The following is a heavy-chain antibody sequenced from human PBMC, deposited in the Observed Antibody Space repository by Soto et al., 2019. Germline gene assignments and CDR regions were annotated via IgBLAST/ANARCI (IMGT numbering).Heavy chain of an antibody. CDR1: GFTFRTYW. CDR2: LNQDGSEK. Sequence: EVQLVESGGGLVQPGGSLRLSCGASGFTFRTYWLSWVRQVPGKGLEWVDNLNQDGSEKNYVDSVKGRFTISRDNAKNSLNLQMSSLRAEDTALYYCARDGSTSWYSYDYPGMDVWGQGTTVTVSS. D-gene: IGHD5-18*01. J-gene: IGHJ6*02. CDR3: ARDGSTSWYSYDYPGMDV. V-gene: IGHV3-7*05.